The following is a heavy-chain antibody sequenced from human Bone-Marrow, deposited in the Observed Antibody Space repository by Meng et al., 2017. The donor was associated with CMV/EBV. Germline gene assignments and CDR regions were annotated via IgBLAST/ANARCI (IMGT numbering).Heavy chain of an antibody. D-gene: IGHD3-9*01. CDR2: ISYDGSNK. CDR3: AREEYDILTGYSGMPLIDY. V-gene: IGHV3-30-3*01. Sequence: GESLKISCAASGFTFSSYAMHWVRQAPGKGLEWVAVISYDGSNKYYADSVKGRFTISRDNSKNTLYLQMNSLRADDTAVYYYAREEYDILTGYSGMPLIDYWGQGTLVTVSS. J-gene: IGHJ4*02. CDR1: GFTFSSYA.